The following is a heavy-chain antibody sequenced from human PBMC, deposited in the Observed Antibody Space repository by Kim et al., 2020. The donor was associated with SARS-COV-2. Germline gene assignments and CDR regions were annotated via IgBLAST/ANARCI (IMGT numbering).Heavy chain of an antibody. Sequence: SETLSLTCTVSGGSISSGGYYWSWIRQHPGKGLEWIGYIYYSGSTYYNPSLKSRVTISVDTSKNQFSLKLSSVTAADTGVYYCARGAEISSSWYGGIYYYGMDVWGQGTTVTVSS. CDR1: GGSISSGGYY. D-gene: IGHD6-13*01. CDR3: ARGAEISSSWYGGIYYYGMDV. CDR2: IYYSGST. J-gene: IGHJ6*02. V-gene: IGHV4-31*03.